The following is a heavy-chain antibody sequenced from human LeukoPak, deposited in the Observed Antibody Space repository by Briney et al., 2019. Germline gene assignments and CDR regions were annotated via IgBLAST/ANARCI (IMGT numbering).Heavy chain of an antibody. Sequence: GGSLRLSCAASGFTFSSYSMNWVRQAPGKGLEWVSSISSSSSYIYYADSVKGRFTISRDNAKNSLYLQMNSLRAEDTAVYYCARDYCSGGSCYSENYNYYYGMDVWGQGTTVTVSS. CDR2: ISSSSSYI. D-gene: IGHD2-15*01. V-gene: IGHV3-21*01. CDR3: ARDYCSGGSCYSENYNYYYGMDV. J-gene: IGHJ6*02. CDR1: GFTFSSYS.